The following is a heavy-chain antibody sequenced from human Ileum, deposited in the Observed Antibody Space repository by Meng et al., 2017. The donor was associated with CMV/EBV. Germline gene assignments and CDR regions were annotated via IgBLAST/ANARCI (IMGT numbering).Heavy chain of an antibody. Sequence: CAGSGFTFSSYWMHWVRQASGKGLEWSARIKDDGSRMFYAASVEGRFTISRDNEQNTVYLQMNSLRAEDTAVYFCTSDLYSGADYWGQGTLVTVSS. V-gene: IGHV3-74*01. CDR2: IKDDGSRM. CDR1: GFTFSSYW. CDR3: TSDLYSGADY. D-gene: IGHD1-26*01. J-gene: IGHJ4*02.